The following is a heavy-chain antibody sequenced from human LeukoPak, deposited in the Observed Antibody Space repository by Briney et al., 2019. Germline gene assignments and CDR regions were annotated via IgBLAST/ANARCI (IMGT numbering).Heavy chain of an antibody. Sequence: LAGGSLRLSCAASGFTFSSYWMSWVRQAPGKGLEWVANIKQDGSEKYYVDSVKGRFTISRDNSKNTLYLQMNSLRAEDTAVYYCARCINIRWNNWFDPWGQGTLVTVSS. CDR1: GFTFSSYW. CDR2: IKQDGSEK. J-gene: IGHJ5*02. D-gene: IGHD4-23*01. CDR3: ARCINIRWNNWFDP. V-gene: IGHV3-7*01.